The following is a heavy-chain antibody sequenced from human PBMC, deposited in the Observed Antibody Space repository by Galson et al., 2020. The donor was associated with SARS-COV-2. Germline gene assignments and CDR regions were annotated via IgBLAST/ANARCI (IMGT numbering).Heavy chain of an antibody. CDR1: GFTFSDYY. CDR3: ARDLEGPYDLLTGYQTTYYFDY. J-gene: IGHJ4*02. Sequence: GGSLRLSCAASGFTFSDYYMSWIRQAPGKGLEWVSYISSSSSYTNYADSVKGRFTISRDNAKNSLYLQMNSLRAEDTAVYYCARDLEGPYDLLTGYQTTYYFDYWGQGTLVTVSS. V-gene: IGHV3-11*06. CDR2: ISSSSSYT. D-gene: IGHD3-9*01.